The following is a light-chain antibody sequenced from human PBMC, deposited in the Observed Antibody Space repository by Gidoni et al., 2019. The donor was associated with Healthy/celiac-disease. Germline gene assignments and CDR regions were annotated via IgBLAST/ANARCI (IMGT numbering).Light chain of an antibody. CDR1: QSLLHSNGYNY. CDR3: MQALQTPYT. V-gene: IGKV2-28*01. Sequence: DIVMTQSPLSLPVTPGEPASISCRSSQSLLHSNGYNYLDWYLQKPGQSPQLLIDLVSNRASGVPDRFSGSGSGTDFILKISRVEAEDVGVYYCMQALQTPYTFGQGTKLEIK. CDR2: LVS. J-gene: IGKJ2*01.